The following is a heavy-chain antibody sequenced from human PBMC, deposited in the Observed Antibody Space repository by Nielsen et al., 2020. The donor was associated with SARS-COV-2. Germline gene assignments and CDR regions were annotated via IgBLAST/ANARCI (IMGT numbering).Heavy chain of an antibody. CDR1: GFTFDDYG. Sequence: GESLKISCAASGFTFDDYGMSWVRQAPGKGLEWVSGINWNGGSTGYADSVKGRFTISRDNAKNSLYLQMNSLRAEDTALYHCATVATARDHYYYMDFWGKGTTVTVSS. CDR3: ATVATARDHYYYMDF. V-gene: IGHV3-20*01. CDR2: INWNGGST. J-gene: IGHJ6*03.